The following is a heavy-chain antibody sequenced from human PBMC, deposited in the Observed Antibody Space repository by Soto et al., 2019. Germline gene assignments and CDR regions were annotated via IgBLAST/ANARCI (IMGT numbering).Heavy chain of an antibody. Sequence: QVHLVQSGGGVVQSGRSLRLSCAGSGFTFSSFGLHWVRQSPGKGLEWLAVITFDGTIKYYADSVRGRFSVSRDNSQSLLWPQISCLRAEDTAVYYCARDGEEYTMKAAFYYFPHRGPVDLVTVS. V-gene: IGHV3-30-3*01. CDR1: GFTFSSFG. D-gene: IGHD6-6*01. CDR3: ARDGEEYTMKAAFYYFPH. J-gene: IGHJ4*02. CDR2: ITFDGTIK.